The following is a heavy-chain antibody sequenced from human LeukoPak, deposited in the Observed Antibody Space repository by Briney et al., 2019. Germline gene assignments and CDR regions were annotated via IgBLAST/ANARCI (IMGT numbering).Heavy chain of an antibody. CDR3: ARESRREGYNPAYYYYYYMDV. CDR1: GFTVSSNY. D-gene: IGHD5-24*01. Sequence: GGSLRLSCAASGFTVSSNYMSWVRQAPGKGLEWVAVISYDGSNKYYADSVKGRFTISRDNSKNTLYLQMNSLRAEDTAVYYCARESRREGYNPAYYYYYYMDVWGKGTTVTVSS. J-gene: IGHJ6*03. V-gene: IGHV3-30*03. CDR2: ISYDGSNK.